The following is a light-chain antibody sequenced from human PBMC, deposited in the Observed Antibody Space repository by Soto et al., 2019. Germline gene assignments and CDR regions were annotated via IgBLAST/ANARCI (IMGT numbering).Light chain of an antibody. V-gene: IGKV1-33*01. CDR2: DAT. CDR1: QDISNY. CDR3: QQYDNLLT. J-gene: IGKJ4*01. Sequence: DIQMTQSPSSLSASVGDRVTITCQASQDISNYLNWYQQKPGKAPKLLIYDATNLETGVPSRFSGSGSGTDFTFTISSLQPEDIETYYCQQYDNLLTFGGATKVEIK.